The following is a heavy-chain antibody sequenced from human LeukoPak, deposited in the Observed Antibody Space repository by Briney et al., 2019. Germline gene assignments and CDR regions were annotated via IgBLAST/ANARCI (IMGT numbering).Heavy chain of an antibody. Sequence: SETLSLTCTGSGGSISSYYWSWIRQPPGKGLEWIGYIYYSGSTNYNPSLKSRVTISVDPSKNQFSLKLSSVTAADTAVYYCARVLCGGGSCLFDYWGQGTLVTVSS. CDR2: IYYSGST. J-gene: IGHJ4*02. CDR3: ARVLCGGGSCLFDY. CDR1: GGSISSYY. V-gene: IGHV4-59*01. D-gene: IGHD2-15*01.